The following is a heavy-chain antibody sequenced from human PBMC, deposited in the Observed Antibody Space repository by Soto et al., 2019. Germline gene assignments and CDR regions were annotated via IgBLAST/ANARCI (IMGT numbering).Heavy chain of an antibody. V-gene: IGHV3-30*18. CDR3: AKDFEGHTYYDILTGYYMNYYYYGMDV. CDR1: GFTFSSYG. CDR2: ISYDGSNK. D-gene: IGHD3-9*01. J-gene: IGHJ6*02. Sequence: GSLRLSCAASGFTFSSYGMHWVRQAPGKGLEWVAVISYDGSNKYYADSVKGRFTISRDNSKNTLYLQMNSLRAEDTAVYYCAKDFEGHTYYDILTGYYMNYYYYGMDVWGQGTTVTVSS.